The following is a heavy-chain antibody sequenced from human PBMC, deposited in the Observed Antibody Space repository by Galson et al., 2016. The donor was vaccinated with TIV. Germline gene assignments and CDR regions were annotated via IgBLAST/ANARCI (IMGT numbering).Heavy chain of an antibody. CDR1: GGSITSYY. J-gene: IGHJ4*02. D-gene: IGHD4-17*01. CDR2: IYYTGST. V-gene: IGHV4-59*01. Sequence: LSLTCTVSGGSITSYYWTWIRQPPGKVLEWIGYIYYTGSTTYNPSLKSRVTISVDTSKKQFSLKMSSVTAADTAVYYCARGLDYGDRRGWEYWGQGTLVTVSS. CDR3: ARGLDYGDRRGWEY.